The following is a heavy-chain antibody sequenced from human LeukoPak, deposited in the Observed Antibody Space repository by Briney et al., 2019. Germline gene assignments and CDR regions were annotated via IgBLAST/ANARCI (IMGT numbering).Heavy chain of an antibody. V-gene: IGHV3-30*03. CDR1: GFTFSSYG. J-gene: IGHJ4*02. CDR3: ATAIMYYYDNNGIGY. CDR2: ISYDGSNK. Sequence: GGSLRLPCAASGFTFSSYGMHWVRQAPGKGLEWVAFISYDGSNKYYADSVKGRFTISRDNSKNTLYLQMNSLRAEDTAVYYCATAIMYYYDNNGIGYWGQGTLVTVSS. D-gene: IGHD3-22*01.